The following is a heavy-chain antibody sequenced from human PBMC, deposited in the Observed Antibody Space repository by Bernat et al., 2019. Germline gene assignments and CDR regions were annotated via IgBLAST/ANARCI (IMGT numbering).Heavy chain of an antibody. CDR3: AGFSGPTVTTYYYYYMGG. CDR2: IIPIFGTA. V-gene: IGHV1-69*06. Sequence: QVQLVQSGAEVKKPGSSVKVSCKASGGTFSSYAISWVRQAPGQGLEWMGGIIPIFGTANYAQKFQGRVTITADKSTSTAYMELSSLRSEDPAVYYCAGFSGPTVTTYYYYYMGGWGKGTTVTVSS. D-gene: IGHD4-17*01. J-gene: IGHJ6*03. CDR1: GGTFSSYA.